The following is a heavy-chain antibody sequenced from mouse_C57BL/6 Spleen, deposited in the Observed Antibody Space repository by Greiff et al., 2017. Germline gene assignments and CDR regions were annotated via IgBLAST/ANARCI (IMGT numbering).Heavy chain of an antibody. V-gene: IGHV1-55*01. CDR3: ARRVRRPEYYFDY. D-gene: IGHD2-14*01. J-gene: IGHJ2*01. CDR1: GYTFTSYW. CDR2: IYPGSGST. Sequence: QVQLKQPGAELVKPGASVKMSCKASGYTFTSYWITWVKQRPGQGLEWIGDIYPGSGSTNYNEKFKSKATLTVDTSSSTAYMQLSSLTSEDSAVYYCARRVRRPEYYFDYWGQGTTLTVSS.